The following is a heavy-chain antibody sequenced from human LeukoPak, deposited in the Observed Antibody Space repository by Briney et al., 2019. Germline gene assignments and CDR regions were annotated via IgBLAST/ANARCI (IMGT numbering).Heavy chain of an antibody. CDR3: AREGIVGATAHFDC. V-gene: IGHV1-46*01. CDR2: INPSDGST. CDR1: GYTFTSYF. Sequence: ASVKVSCKASGYTFTSYFMHWVRQAPGQGLEWMGIINPSDGSTSYAQKFQGRVTMTKDISTSTVYMELSSLRSEDTAVYYCAREGIVGATAHFDCWGQGTLVTVSS. D-gene: IGHD1-26*01. J-gene: IGHJ4*02.